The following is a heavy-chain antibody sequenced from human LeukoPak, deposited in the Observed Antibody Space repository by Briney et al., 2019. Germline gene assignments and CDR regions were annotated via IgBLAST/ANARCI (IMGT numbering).Heavy chain of an antibody. CDR1: GFTFSSYS. J-gene: IGHJ4*02. CDR2: ISSSSSYT. D-gene: IGHD3-3*01. V-gene: IGHV3-21*01. Sequence: GGSLRLSCAASGFTFSSYSMNWVRQAPGKGLEWVSSISSSSSYTYYADSVKGRFTISRDNAKNSLYLQMNSLRAEDTAVYYCARDRTNYDFWSGYYPKYYFDYWGQGTLVTVSS. CDR3: ARDRTNYDFWSGYYPKYYFDY.